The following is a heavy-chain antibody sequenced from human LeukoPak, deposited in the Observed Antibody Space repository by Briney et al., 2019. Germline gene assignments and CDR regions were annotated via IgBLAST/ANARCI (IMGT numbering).Heavy chain of an antibody. CDR2: VNPKNGAT. Sequence: ASVKVSCKSPVYTFTAYYIHWVRQAPGQGLEWMGWVNPKNGATKYTQNFQGRVTMTRDTSINTAYMEVSRLTSDDTAVYYCARDLDYNDNSDYDSFDIWGQGTLVTVSS. V-gene: IGHV1-2*02. J-gene: IGHJ3*02. CDR1: VYTFTAYY. CDR3: ARDLDYNDNSDYDSFDI. D-gene: IGHD3-22*01.